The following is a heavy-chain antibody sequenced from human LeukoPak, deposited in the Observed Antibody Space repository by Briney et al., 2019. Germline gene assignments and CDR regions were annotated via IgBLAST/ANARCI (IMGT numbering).Heavy chain of an antibody. Sequence: GGSLRLSCAASGSTFSSYEMNWVRQAPGKGLEWVSSISSSSSYIYYADSVKGRFTISRDNAKNSLYLQMNSLRAEDTAVYYCARAVAGHFDYWGQGTLVTVSS. CDR1: GSTFSSYE. CDR2: ISSSSSYI. D-gene: IGHD6-19*01. J-gene: IGHJ4*02. CDR3: ARAVAGHFDY. V-gene: IGHV3-21*01.